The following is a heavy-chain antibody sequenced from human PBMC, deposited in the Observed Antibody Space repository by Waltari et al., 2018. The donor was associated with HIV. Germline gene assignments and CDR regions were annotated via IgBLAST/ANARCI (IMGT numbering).Heavy chain of an antibody. J-gene: IGHJ5*02. Sequence: QVQLVQSGAEGKKPGSSGKASCKAPAGPSSRYPIRWVRQAPGQGLEWMGRIIPILGIANYAQKFQGRVTITADKSTSTAYMELSSLRSEDTAVYYCARGGVGIAAWGQGTLVTVSS. V-gene: IGHV1-69*04. CDR3: ARGGVGIAA. D-gene: IGHD6-13*01. CDR1: AGPSSRYP. CDR2: IIPILGIA.